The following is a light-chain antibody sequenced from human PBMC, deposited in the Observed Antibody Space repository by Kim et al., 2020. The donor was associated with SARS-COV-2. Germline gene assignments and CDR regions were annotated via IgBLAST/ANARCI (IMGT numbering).Light chain of an antibody. CDR2: DVS. CDR1: RSDVGGYNY. V-gene: IGLV2-11*01. CDR3: CSYAGSYTWV. Sequence: QSALTQPRSVSGSPGQSVTISCTGTRSDVGGYNYVSWYQQHPGKAPKLMIYDVSKRLSGVPDRFSASKSGNTASLTISGLLTEDEADYYCCSYAGSYTWVFGGGTKLTVL. J-gene: IGLJ3*02.